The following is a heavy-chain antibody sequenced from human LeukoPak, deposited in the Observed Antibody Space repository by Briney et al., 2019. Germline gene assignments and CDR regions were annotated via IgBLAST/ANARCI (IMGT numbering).Heavy chain of an antibody. D-gene: IGHD5-18*01. CDR2: INHSGST. Sequence: SETLSLTCAVYGGSFSGYYWSWIRQPPGKGLEWIGEINHSGSTNYNPSLKSRVTISVDTSKNQFSLKLSSVTAADTAVYYCARGRGYSYGFSFDYWGQGTLVTVSS. CDR3: ARGRGYSYGFSFDY. V-gene: IGHV4-34*01. CDR1: GGSFSGYY. J-gene: IGHJ4*02.